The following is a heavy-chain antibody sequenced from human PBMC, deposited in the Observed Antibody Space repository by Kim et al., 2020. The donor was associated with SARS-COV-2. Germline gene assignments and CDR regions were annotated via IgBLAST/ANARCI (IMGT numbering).Heavy chain of an antibody. CDR3: SKTCRRSGYPQGLYDY. J-gene: IGHJ4*02. V-gene: IGHV4-39*01. D-gene: IGHD5-12*01. Sequence: SLKSRVIISVDTSKNQFSLKLSSVTAADTAVYYCSKTCRRSGYPQGLYDYWGQGTLVTVSS.